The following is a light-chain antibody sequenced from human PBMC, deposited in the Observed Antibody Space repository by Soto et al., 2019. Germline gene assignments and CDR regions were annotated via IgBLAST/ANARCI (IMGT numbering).Light chain of an antibody. CDR2: EVS. Sequence: QSALTQPASVSGSPGQSITISCTGTSSDVGGYNYVSWYQQLPGKAPKLMIYEVSNRPSGVSNRFSGSKSVNTASLTISWLQAEDEADYYCSSYTSRNTLVFGGGTKVTVL. V-gene: IGLV2-14*01. CDR1: SSDVGGYNY. J-gene: IGLJ2*01. CDR3: SSYTSRNTLV.